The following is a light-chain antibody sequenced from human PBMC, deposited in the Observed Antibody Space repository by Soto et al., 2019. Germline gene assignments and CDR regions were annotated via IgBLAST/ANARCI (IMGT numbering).Light chain of an antibody. V-gene: IGKV1-5*01. CDR3: QQYNSPYT. Sequence: DIQMTQSPSTLSASVGDRVTITCRASQSISSWLAWYQQKPGKAPQLLIYDAYSLESGVPSRFSGSGAGTEFTLTISSLQPDDFATYYCQQYNSPYTFGQGTKLEIK. CDR1: QSISSW. J-gene: IGKJ2*01. CDR2: DAY.